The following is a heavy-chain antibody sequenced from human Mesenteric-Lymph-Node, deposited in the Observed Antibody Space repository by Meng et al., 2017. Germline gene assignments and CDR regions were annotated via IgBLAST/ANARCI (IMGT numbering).Heavy chain of an antibody. V-gene: IGHV1-2*02. CDR2: INPNSGGT. CDR3: ARATVRDIQLWYYYGMEV. D-gene: IGHD5-18*01. CDR1: GYAFTDYY. Sequence: ASVNVSCKASGYAFTDYYMHWVRQAPGQGLDWMGWINPNSGGTNYAPKFQGRVTMTRDTSISTAYMELSRLRSDDTAVYYCARATVRDIQLWYYYGMEVWGQGTTVTVSS. J-gene: IGHJ6*02.